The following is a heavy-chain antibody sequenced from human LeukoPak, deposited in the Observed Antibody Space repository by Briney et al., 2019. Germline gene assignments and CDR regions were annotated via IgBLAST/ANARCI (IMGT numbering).Heavy chain of an antibody. J-gene: IGHJ4*02. CDR1: GFTISSYE. CDR2: ISVSGETK. D-gene: IGHD1-1*01. Sequence: GGSLRLSCAVSGFTISSYEMDWVRQAPGKGLEWVSHISVSGETKTYAESVKGRFTISRDNAKNSLYLQMNSLRAEDTAIYYCARDERGTRLDWGQGTLVTVSS. V-gene: IGHV3-48*03. CDR3: ARDERGTRLD.